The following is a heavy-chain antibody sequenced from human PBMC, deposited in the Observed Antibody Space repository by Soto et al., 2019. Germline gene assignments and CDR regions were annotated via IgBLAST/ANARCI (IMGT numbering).Heavy chain of an antibody. J-gene: IGHJ6*02. Sequence: QVQLVQSGAEVKKPGSSVKVSCKASGGTFSSYALNWVRQAPGQGLEWMGGFIPMFGTTNYAQNFQGRLTITADESTDTVYMELSSLRSEDTAVYYCARVTLTVGDTPYTKHYYGMDVWGQGTTVTVSS. CDR2: FIPMFGTT. CDR3: ARVTLTVGDTPYTKHYYGMDV. V-gene: IGHV1-69*01. CDR1: GGTFSSYA. D-gene: IGHD1-26*01.